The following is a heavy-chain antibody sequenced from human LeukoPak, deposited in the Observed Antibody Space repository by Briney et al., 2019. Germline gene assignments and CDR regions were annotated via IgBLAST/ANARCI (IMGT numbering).Heavy chain of an antibody. D-gene: IGHD2-8*01. CDR1: GGSISSYY. CDR3: AREARILTMDV. J-gene: IGHJ6*03. Sequence: SETLSLTCTVSGGSISSYYWSWIRQPPGKGLEWIGYIYYSGSTNYNPSLKSRVTISVDTSKNQFSLKLSSVTAADTAVYYCAREARILTMDVWGKGTTVTVSS. CDR2: IYYSGST. V-gene: IGHV4-59*01.